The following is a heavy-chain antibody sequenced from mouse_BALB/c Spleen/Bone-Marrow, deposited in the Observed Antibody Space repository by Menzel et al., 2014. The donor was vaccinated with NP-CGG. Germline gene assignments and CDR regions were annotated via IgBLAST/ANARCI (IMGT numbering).Heavy chain of an antibody. CDR1: GYTFTSSW. V-gene: IGHV1S130*01. CDR3: ARHYRYAYYFDY. D-gene: IGHD2-14*01. Sequence: QVQLQQSGSVLVRPGASVKLSCKASGYTFTSSWMHWAKQRPGQSLEGVGEIHPNSGNTNYNEKFKGKATLTVDTSSSTAYVDLRSLTSEDSAVYYCARHYRYAYYFDYWGQGTTLTVSS. J-gene: IGHJ2*01. CDR2: IHPNSGNT.